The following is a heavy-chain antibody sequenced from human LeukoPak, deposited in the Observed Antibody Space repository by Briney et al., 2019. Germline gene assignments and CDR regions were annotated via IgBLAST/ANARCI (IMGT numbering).Heavy chain of an antibody. J-gene: IGHJ3*01. D-gene: IGHD3-22*01. Sequence: PSETLSLTCAVYGGSFSGYYWSWIRQPPGKGLEWIGEINHSGSTNYNPSLKSRVTISVDTSKNQFPLKLSSVTAADTAVYYCALSDYYDSSGYSYWGQGTMVTVSS. CDR3: ALSDYYDSSGYSY. CDR1: GGSFSGYY. CDR2: INHSGST. V-gene: IGHV4-34*01.